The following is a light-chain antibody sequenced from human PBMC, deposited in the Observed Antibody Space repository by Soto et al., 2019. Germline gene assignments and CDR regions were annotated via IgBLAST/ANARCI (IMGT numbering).Light chain of an antibody. V-gene: IGLV1-51*01. J-gene: IGLJ1*01. CDR1: SSNIGGNS. CDR2: DDN. CDR3: GSWDSTLSADV. Sequence: QSAMTQPPSVSAAPGQKVTISCSGSSSNIGGNSVSWYQQLPETAPKLLIYDDNKRPSGIPDRYSGSKSGTSATLGITGFQTGDEADYYCGSWDSTLSADVFGTGTKLTVL.